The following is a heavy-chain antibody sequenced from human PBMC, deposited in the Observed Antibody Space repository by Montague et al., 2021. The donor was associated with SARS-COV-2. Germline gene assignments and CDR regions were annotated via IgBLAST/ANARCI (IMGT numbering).Heavy chain of an antibody. Sequence: SETLSLTCTVSGGSISSYYWSWIRQPAGKGLEWIGRIYTSGSTNYNPSLKSRVTMSVDTSKNKFSLKLSSVTAADTAVYYCARVWYSSSWYYFDYWGQGTLVTVSS. V-gene: IGHV4-4*07. D-gene: IGHD6-13*01. CDR3: ARVWYSSSWYYFDY. CDR1: GGSISSYY. J-gene: IGHJ4*02. CDR2: IYTSGST.